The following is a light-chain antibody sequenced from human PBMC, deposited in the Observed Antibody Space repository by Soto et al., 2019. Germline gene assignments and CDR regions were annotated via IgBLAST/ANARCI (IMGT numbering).Light chain of an antibody. J-gene: IGKJ5*01. CDR2: AAS. V-gene: IGKV1-8*01. Sequence: AIRMTQSPSSFSASTGDRVTITCRASQGISSYLAWYQQKPGKAPKLLIYAASSLQSGVPSRFSGSGSGTDGTLTISSLQKEDCATYDCQQANSFPITFGQGTRLEIK. CDR1: QGISSY. CDR3: QQANSFPIT.